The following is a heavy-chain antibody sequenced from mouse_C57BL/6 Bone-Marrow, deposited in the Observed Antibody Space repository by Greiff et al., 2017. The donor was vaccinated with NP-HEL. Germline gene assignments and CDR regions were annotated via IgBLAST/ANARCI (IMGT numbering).Heavy chain of an antibody. CDR3: ARQNWGHWYFDV. Sequence: VQLQESGPGLVAPSQSLSITCTVSGFSLTSYGVHWVRQPPGKGLEWLVVIWSDGSTTYNSALKSRLSNSKDNSKSQVFLKMNSLQTDDTAMYCCARQNWGHWYFDVGGTGTTVTVSS. J-gene: IGHJ1*03. D-gene: IGHD4-1*01. V-gene: IGHV2-6-1*01. CDR1: GFSLTSYG. CDR2: IWSDGST.